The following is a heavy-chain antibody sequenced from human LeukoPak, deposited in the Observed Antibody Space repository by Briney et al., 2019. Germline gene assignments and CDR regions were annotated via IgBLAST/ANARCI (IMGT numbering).Heavy chain of an antibody. D-gene: IGHD3-22*01. CDR1: VYSFTTYD. V-gene: IGHV1-8*01. Sequence: GASVKVSCKASVYSFTTYDINWVRQAPGQGLEWMGWMRPKKSDTGYARKFQDRVTLTWNISTDTAYMELNSLTAEDTAVYFCAGGPPEDTSSGYWGQGTLVTVSS. J-gene: IGHJ4*02. CDR2: MRPKKSDT. CDR3: AGGPPEDTSSGY.